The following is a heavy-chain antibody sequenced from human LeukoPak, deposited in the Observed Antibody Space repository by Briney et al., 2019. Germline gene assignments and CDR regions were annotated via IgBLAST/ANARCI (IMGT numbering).Heavy chain of an antibody. CDR1: GYSLTSYW. D-gene: IGHD1-1*01. CDR2: IYPGDSDT. CDR3: ARGQNWNGDAAPFDY. J-gene: IGHJ4*02. Sequence: PGESLKISCKGSGYSLTSYWIGWVRQMPGKGLEWMGIIYPGDSDTRYSPSFQGQVTISADKSISTAYLQWSSLKASDTAMYYCARGQNWNGDAAPFDYWGQGTLVTVSS. V-gene: IGHV5-51*01.